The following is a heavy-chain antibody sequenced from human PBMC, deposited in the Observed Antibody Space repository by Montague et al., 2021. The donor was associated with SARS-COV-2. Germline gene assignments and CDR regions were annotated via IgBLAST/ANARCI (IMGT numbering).Heavy chain of an antibody. CDR3: ARGPHYDILTSYYKDGMDV. V-gene: IGHV4-61*02. CDR1: GGSISTGSYY. J-gene: IGHJ6*02. Sequence: TLSLTRTVSGGSISTGSYYWSWIRQPAGKGLEWIGRMYTSGSTNYXPSLKSRVTISVDTSKNQFSLKLSSVTAADTAVYYCARGPHYDILTSYYKDGMDVWGQGTTVTVSS. D-gene: IGHD3-9*01. CDR2: MYTSGST.